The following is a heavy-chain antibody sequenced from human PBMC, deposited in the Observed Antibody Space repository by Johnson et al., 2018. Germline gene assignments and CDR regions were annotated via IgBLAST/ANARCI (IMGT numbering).Heavy chain of an antibody. Sequence: QVQLVQSGAEVKKPGASVKVSCKASRYTFTSYYMHWVRQAPGQGLEWMGIINPSGGSTSYAQKFQGRVTMTRDTSTSTVYMEVSSLRSEDTAVYYWARDLNADLGYCSGGSCYSDYYYYGMDVWGQGTTVTVSS. V-gene: IGHV1-46*01. CDR2: INPSGGST. CDR1: RYTFTSYY. J-gene: IGHJ6*02. CDR3: ARDLNADLGYCSGGSCYSDYYYYGMDV. D-gene: IGHD2-15*01.